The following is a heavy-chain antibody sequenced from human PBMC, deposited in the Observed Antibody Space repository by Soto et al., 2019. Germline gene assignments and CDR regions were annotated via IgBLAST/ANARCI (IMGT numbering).Heavy chain of an antibody. Sequence: EVQLVESGGGLVQPGGSLRLSCAASGFTFRSYWVSWVRQAPGKGLEWVANIKEDGSEKYYVDSVKGRFTISRDNAKNSLYLQMNSLKSDDTAVYYCARGGRRSGSYADAFDIWGQGTMVTVSS. V-gene: IGHV3-7*03. CDR2: IKEDGSEK. CDR3: ARGGRRSGSYADAFDI. CDR1: GFTFRSYW. D-gene: IGHD1-26*01. J-gene: IGHJ3*02.